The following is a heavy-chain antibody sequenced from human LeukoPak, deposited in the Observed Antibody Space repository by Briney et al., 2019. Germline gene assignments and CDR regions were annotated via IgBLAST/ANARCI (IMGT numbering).Heavy chain of an antibody. V-gene: IGHV4-61*02. CDR2: IYTSGST. Sequence: SQTLSLTCTVSGGSISSGSYYWSWIRQPAGKGLEWIGRIYTSGSTNYNPSLKSRVTISVDTSKNQFSLKLSSVTAADTAVYYCARVSLVRGAPDYYFDYWGQGTLVTVSS. CDR1: GGSISSGSYY. D-gene: IGHD3-10*01. J-gene: IGHJ4*02. CDR3: ARVSLVRGAPDYYFDY.